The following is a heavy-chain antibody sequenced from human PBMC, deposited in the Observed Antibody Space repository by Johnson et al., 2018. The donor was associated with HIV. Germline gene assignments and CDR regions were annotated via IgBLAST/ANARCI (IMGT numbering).Heavy chain of an antibody. D-gene: IGHD6-19*01. CDR3: VSSGCQRCAFDI. V-gene: IGHV3-66*02. CDR1: GFTVSTNY. J-gene: IGHJ3*02. Sequence: VQLVESGGDLVRPGGSLRLSCAASGFTVSTNYMNWVRQAPGKGLEWVSVIYTADNRNYADSVKGRFSISRDNSKNTVYLQMHSLRPEDTAVYYCVSSGCQRCAFDIWGQGTMVTVSS. CDR2: IYTADNR.